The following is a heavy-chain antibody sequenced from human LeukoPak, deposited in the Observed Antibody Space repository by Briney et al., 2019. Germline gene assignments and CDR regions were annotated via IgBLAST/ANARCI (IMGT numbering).Heavy chain of an antibody. V-gene: IGHV4-30-2*01. Sequence: SETLSLTCAVSGGSISSGGYSWSWIRQPPGEGLEWIGYIYHSGSTYYNPSLKSRVTISVDRSKNQFSLKLSSVTAADTAVYYCARDLGVGSADAFDIWGQGTMVTVSS. CDR2: IYHSGST. CDR1: GGSISSGGYS. CDR3: ARDLGVGSADAFDI. D-gene: IGHD3-10*01. J-gene: IGHJ3*02.